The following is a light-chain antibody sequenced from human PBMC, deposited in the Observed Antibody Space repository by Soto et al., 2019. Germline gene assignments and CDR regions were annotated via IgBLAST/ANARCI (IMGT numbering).Light chain of an antibody. CDR1: SSDVGGYNY. CDR2: EVS. V-gene: IGLV2-14*01. J-gene: IGLJ1*01. CDR3: SSYGSTSTRYV. Sequence: QSVLTQPASVSGSPGQSITISCTGTSSDVGGYNYVSWYQQHPVKAPKLMIYEVSNRPSGVSNRFSGSKSGNAASLTISGLQAEDEADYFCSSYGSTSTRYVFGTGTKLTVL.